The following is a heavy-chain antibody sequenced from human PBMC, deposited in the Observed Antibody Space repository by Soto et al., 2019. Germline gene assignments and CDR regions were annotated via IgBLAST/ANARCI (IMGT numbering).Heavy chain of an antibody. CDR2: IIPIFGTA. Sequence: QVQLVQSGAEVKKPGSSVKVSCKASGGTFSSYAISWVRQAPGQGLEWMGGIIPIFGTANYAQKFQGRVTITADEPTSTAYMELSSLRSEDTAVYYCARVRLQLEWLFGWFDPWGQGTLVTVSS. J-gene: IGHJ5*02. CDR1: GGTFSSYA. CDR3: ARVRLQLEWLFGWFDP. D-gene: IGHD3-3*01. V-gene: IGHV1-69*01.